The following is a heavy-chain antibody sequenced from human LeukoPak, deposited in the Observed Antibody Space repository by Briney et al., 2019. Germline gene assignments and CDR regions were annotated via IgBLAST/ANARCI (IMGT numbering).Heavy chain of an antibody. CDR3: AKRGQFWSGYHNWFDP. V-gene: IGHV4-39*01. J-gene: IGHJ5*02. D-gene: IGHD3-3*02. CDR1: GGSISSSSYY. CDR2: IYYSGST. Sequence: SETLSLTCTVSGGSISSSSYYWGWIRQPPGKGLEWIGSIYYSGSTYYNPSLKSRVTISVDTSKNQFSLKLSSVTAADTAVYYCAKRGQFWSGYHNWFDPWGQGTLVTVSS.